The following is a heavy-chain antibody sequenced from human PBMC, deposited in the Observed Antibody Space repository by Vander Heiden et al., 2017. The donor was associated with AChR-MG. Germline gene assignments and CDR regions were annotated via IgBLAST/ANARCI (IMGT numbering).Heavy chain of an antibody. D-gene: IGHD2-2*01. V-gene: IGHV1-18*01. CDR3: ARSPSCSSTSCYSSWFDP. J-gene: IGHJ5*02. Sequence: QVQLVQSGAEVKKPGASVKVSCKASGYTFTSYGISWVRQAPGQGLEWMGWISAYNGNTNYAQKLQGRVTMTTDTSTSTAYMELRSLRSDDTAVYYCARSPSCSSTSCYSSWFDPWGQGTLVTVSS. CDR1: GYTFTSYG. CDR2: ISAYNGNT.